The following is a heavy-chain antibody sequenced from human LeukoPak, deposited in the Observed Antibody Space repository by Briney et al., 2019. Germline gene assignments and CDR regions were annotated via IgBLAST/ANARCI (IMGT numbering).Heavy chain of an antibody. CDR3: AKGRVVPHPENYYYGMDV. Sequence: PGGSLRLSCAASGFTFSSYAMSWVRQAPGKGLEWVSAISGSGGSTYYADSVKGRFTISRDNSKNTLYLQMNSLRAEDTAVYYCAKGRVVPHPENYYYGMDVWGQGTTVTVSS. CDR2: ISGSGGST. V-gene: IGHV3-23*01. D-gene: IGHD2-21*01. CDR1: GFTFSSYA. J-gene: IGHJ6*02.